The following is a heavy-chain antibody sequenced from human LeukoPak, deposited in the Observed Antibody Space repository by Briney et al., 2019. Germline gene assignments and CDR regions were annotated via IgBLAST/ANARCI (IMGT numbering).Heavy chain of an antibody. Sequence: GSSVKVSCKASGGTFSSFAISWVRQAPGQGLEWMGGVNPIFGSPSYAQKFQGRVMTTADESTSTAFMELSSLRSDDTAMYYCARDFPYGSGSLDYWGQGTLVTISS. J-gene: IGHJ4*02. V-gene: IGHV1-69*01. CDR3: ARDFPYGSGSLDY. CDR1: GGTFSSFA. D-gene: IGHD3-10*01. CDR2: VNPIFGSP.